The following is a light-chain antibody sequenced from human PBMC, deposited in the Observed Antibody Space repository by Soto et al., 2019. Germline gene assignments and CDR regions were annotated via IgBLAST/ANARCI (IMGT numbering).Light chain of an antibody. Sequence: AIRMTQSPSSFSASTGDRVTITCRASQGISSYLAWYQQKPGKAPKLLIYAASTLQSGVPSSFSGSGSGTDFTLTISCLQSEDFATYYCQQYYSYPHTFGQGTQVEIK. CDR3: QQYYSYPHT. CDR2: AAS. J-gene: IGKJ1*01. V-gene: IGKV1-8*01. CDR1: QGISSY.